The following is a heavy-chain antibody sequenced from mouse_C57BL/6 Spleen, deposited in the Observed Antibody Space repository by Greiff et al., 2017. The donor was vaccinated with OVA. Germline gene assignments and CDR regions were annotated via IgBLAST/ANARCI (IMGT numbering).Heavy chain of an antibody. CDR3: ARDDEYDGLPYY. Sequence: EVQLQQSGPELVKPGASVKISCKASGYTFTDYYMNWVKQSHGKSLEWIGDINPNNGGTSYNQKFKGKATLTVDKSSSTAYMELRSLTSEDSAVYYCARDDEYDGLPYYWGQGTTLTVSS. V-gene: IGHV1-26*01. D-gene: IGHD2-4*01. CDR1: GYTFTDYY. J-gene: IGHJ2*01. CDR2: INPNNGGT.